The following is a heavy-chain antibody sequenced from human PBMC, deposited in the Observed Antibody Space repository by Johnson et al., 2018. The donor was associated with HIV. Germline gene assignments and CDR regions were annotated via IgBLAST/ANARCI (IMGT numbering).Heavy chain of an antibody. V-gene: IGHV3-13*01. D-gene: IGHD1-1*01. CDR3: AKRMSGPTGAFDI. CDR2: IGADGDT. Sequence: VQLVESGGGVVQPGRSLRLSCAASGFTFSTYDMHWVRQAIGKGLEWVSVIGADGDTYYPGSLMGRCTISRENAKNSLYLQMNSLRAGDTAVAYCAKRMSGPTGAFDIWGQGTMVTVSS. J-gene: IGHJ3*02. CDR1: GFTFSTYD.